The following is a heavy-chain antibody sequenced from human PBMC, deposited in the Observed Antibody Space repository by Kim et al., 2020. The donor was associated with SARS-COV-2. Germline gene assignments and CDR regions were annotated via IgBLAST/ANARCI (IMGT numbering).Heavy chain of an antibody. CDR3: ARDLYYDAAFDP. Sequence: DYAVTVKSRMTINPDTSTNQFSLQLNSVTPEDTAVYYCARDLYYDAAFDPWGQGTLVTVSS. V-gene: IGHV6-1*01. D-gene: IGHD3-3*01. J-gene: IGHJ5*02.